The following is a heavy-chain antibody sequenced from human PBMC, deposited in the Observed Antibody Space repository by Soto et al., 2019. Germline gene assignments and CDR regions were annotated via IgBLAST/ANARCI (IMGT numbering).Heavy chain of an antibody. J-gene: IGHJ6*02. Sequence: SQTLSLTCAISRDSVSSNSAAWNWIRQSPSRGLEWLGRTYYRSKWYNDYAVSVKSRITINPDTSKNQFSLQLNSVTPEDTAVYYCARDEAATYYDSSGYYSARSNYYGMDVWGQGTTVTVSS. D-gene: IGHD3-22*01. CDR2: TYYRSKWYN. CDR1: RDSVSSNSAA. V-gene: IGHV6-1*01. CDR3: ARDEAATYYDSSGYYSARSNYYGMDV.